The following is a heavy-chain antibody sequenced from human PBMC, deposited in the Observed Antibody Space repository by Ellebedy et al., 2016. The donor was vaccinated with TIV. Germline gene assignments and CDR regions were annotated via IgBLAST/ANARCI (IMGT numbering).Heavy chain of an antibody. V-gene: IGHV1-69*13. CDR1: GGTFSSYA. Sequence: SVKVSXXASGGTFSSYAISWVRQAPGQGLEWMGGIIPIFGTANYAQKFQGRVTITADESTSTAYMELSSLRSEDTAVYYCARGGGYYYGPGSYGWFDPWGQGTLVTVSS. D-gene: IGHD3-10*01. CDR2: IIPIFGTA. CDR3: ARGGGYYYGPGSYGWFDP. J-gene: IGHJ5*02.